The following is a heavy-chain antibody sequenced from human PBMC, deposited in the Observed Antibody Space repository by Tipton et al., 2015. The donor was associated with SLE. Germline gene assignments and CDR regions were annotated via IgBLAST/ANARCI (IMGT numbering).Heavy chain of an antibody. V-gene: IGHV4-61*02. CDR1: GGSISSGYYY. J-gene: IGHJ4*02. Sequence: LRLSCTVSGGSISSGYYYWSWIRQPAGKGLEWIGRIYSSGSTNYNPSLKSRVTISVDTSKNQFSLNLSSVTAADTAVYYCARDTRDWFLSESWGQGALVTVSS. D-gene: IGHD3-9*01. CDR2: IYSSGST. CDR3: ARDTRDWFLSES.